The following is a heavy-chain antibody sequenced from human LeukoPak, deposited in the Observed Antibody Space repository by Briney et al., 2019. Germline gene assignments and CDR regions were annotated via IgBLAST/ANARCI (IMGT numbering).Heavy chain of an antibody. CDR2: INPNSGGT. J-gene: IGHJ5*02. D-gene: IGHD5-24*01. CDR1: GYTFTGYY. CDR3: AREEGMATENWFDP. Sequence: ASVKVSCKASGYTFTGYYMHWVRQAPGQGLEWMGWINPNSGGTNYAQKFQGRVTMTRDTSISTAYMELSRLRSEDTAVYYCAREEGMATENWFDPWGQGTLVTVSS. V-gene: IGHV1-2*02.